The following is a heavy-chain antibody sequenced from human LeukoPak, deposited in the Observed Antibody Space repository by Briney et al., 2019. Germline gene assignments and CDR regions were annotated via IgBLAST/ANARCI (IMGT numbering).Heavy chain of an antibody. CDR2: ISGSGGST. J-gene: IGHJ4*02. CDR3: ANILAYCGGDCYLPFDY. CDR1: GFTFSSYW. Sequence: GGSLRLSCAASGFTFSSYWMHWVRQAPGKGLEWVSAISGSGGSTYYADSVKGRFTISRDNSKNTLYLQMNSLRAEDTAVYYCANILAYCGGDCYLPFDYWGQGTLVTVSS. V-gene: IGHV3-23*01. D-gene: IGHD2-21*02.